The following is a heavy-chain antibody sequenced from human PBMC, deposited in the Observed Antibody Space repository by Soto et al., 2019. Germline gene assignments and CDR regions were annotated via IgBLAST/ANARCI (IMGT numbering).Heavy chain of an antibody. D-gene: IGHD2-2*02. CDR3: ARGFIVVVPAAIPISYGMDV. J-gene: IGHJ6*02. Sequence: GGSLSLSCSASGFTFSIYSMNWVGQAPGKGLEWFSSISSSSSYIYYADSVKGRFTISRDNAKNSLYLQMNSLRAEDTAVYYCARGFIVVVPAAIPISYGMDVWGQGPTVTVSS. CDR1: GFTFSIYS. CDR2: ISSSSSYI. V-gene: IGHV3-21*01.